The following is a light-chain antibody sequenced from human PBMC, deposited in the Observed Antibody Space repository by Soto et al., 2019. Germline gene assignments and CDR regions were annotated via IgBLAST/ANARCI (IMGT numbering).Light chain of an antibody. CDR3: QLCGIAPFT. J-gene: IGKJ3*01. CDR1: QGVSSGY. Sequence: EIVLTQSPGPLSLSPGERATLSCRASQGVSSGYLAWYQQKPGRVPRLLIYGASNRAPGVPDRFTGSGSGTDFTLTIARVEPEDFAVYYCQLCGIAPFTFGPGTKVDI. V-gene: IGKV3-20*01. CDR2: GAS.